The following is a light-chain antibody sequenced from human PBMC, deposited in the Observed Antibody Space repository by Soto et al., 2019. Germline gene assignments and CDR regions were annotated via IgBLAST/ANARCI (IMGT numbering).Light chain of an antibody. CDR2: EVS. CDR3: SSFAGNNNLV. Sequence: QSALTQPPSASGSPGQSVTISCTGTSSDVGGYNYVSWYQQHPGKAPKLMISEVSKQPSGVPDRFSGSKSGNTASLTVSGLQAEYEADYYCSSFAGNNNLVFGGGTKLTVL. CDR1: SSDVGGYNY. J-gene: IGLJ2*01. V-gene: IGLV2-8*01.